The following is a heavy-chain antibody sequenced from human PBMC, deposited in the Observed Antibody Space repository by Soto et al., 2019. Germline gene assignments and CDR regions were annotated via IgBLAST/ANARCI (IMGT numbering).Heavy chain of an antibody. CDR2: ISYDGSNK. CDR3: AKVPPRWVDYYGMDV. CDR1: GFTFSSYG. D-gene: IGHD2-15*01. V-gene: IGHV3-30*18. Sequence: PGGSLRLSCAASGFTFSSYGMHWVRQAPGKGLEWVAVISYDGSNKYYADSVKGRFTISRDNSKNTLYLQMNGLRAEDTAVYYCAKVPPRWVDYYGMDVWGQGTTVTVSS. J-gene: IGHJ6*02.